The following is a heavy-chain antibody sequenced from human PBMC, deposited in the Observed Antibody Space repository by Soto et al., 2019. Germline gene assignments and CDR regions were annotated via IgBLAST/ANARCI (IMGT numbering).Heavy chain of an antibody. CDR1: GFSFTGYY. Sequence: ASVKVSCKASGFSFTGYYIHWLRQAPGQGLEWMGWINAHSGGTEYAQKFQGRVTLTRDTSIATAYLTLTSLTSDDTALYYCAKDLTRQLAYWLDPWGQGTKVTVSS. J-gene: IGHJ5*02. CDR2: INAHSGGT. V-gene: IGHV1-2*02. CDR3: AKDLTRQLAYWLDP. D-gene: IGHD6-6*01.